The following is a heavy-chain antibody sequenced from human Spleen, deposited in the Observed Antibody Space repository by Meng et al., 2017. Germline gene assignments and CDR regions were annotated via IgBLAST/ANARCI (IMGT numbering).Heavy chain of an antibody. CDR2: ISGSGTAT. V-gene: IGHV3-23*01. CDR1: GFTFYNYA. D-gene: IGHD3-16*02. CDR3: AKSIMITFGGVIGESYYFDY. J-gene: IGHJ4*02. Sequence: GGSLRLSCTASGFTFYNYAMTWVRQAAGRGLEWVSFISGSGTATYFADSVKGRFTIARDSSKNTLYLQMSSLRAEDTAVYYCAKSIMITFGGVIGESYYFDYWGQGTLVTVSS.